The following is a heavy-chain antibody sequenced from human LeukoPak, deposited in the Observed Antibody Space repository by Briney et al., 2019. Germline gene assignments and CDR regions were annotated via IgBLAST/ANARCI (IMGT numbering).Heavy chain of an antibody. J-gene: IGHJ5*02. CDR2: IYHSGTT. CDR1: GGSLSSGGYS. Sequence: SQTLSLTCAVSGGSLSSGGYSWHWLRQPPGTGLEWLGYIYHSGTTYYNPSLKSRVTISVDRSKNQFSLKLSSVTAADTAVYYCARDQSSSWYWFDPWGQGTLVTVSS. CDR3: ARDQSSSWYWFDP. V-gene: IGHV4-30-2*01. D-gene: IGHD6-13*01.